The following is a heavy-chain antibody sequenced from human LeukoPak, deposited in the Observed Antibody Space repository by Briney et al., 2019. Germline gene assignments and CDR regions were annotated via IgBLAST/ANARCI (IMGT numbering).Heavy chain of an antibody. CDR2: INPNSGGT. CDR3: ARARCSGSCER. V-gene: IGHV1-2*02. Sequence: ASVKVSCKASGGTFSSYAISWVRQAPGQGLEWMGWINPNSGGTNYAQKFQGRVTMTRDTSISTAYMELSRLRSDDTAVYYCARARCSGSCERWGQGTLVTVSS. D-gene: IGHD1-26*01. J-gene: IGHJ4*02. CDR1: GGTFSSYA.